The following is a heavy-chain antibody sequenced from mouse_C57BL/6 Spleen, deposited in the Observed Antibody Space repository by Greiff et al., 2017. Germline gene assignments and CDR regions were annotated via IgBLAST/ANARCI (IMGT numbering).Heavy chain of an antibody. CDR2: ISDGGSYT. D-gene: IGHD1-1*01. CDR1: GFTFSSYA. V-gene: IGHV5-4*01. CDR3: ARDDITTVVAHFDY. J-gene: IGHJ2*01. Sequence: EVKVVESGGGLVKPGGSLKLSCAASGFTFSSYAMSWVRQTPEKRLEWVATISDGGSYTYYPDNVKGRFTISRDNAKINLYLQMSHLKSEDTAMYYCARDDITTVVAHFDYWGQGTTLTVSS.